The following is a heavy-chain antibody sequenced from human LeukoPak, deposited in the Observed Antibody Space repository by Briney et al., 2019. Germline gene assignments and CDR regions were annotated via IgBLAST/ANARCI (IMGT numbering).Heavy chain of an antibody. CDR2: MNPNSSNT. D-gene: IGHD6-13*01. Sequence: ASVKVSCKAFGYTFTSYDINWLRQATGQGLEWMGWMNPNSSNTGYAQKFQGRVTMTRNTSISTAYMELSSLRSEDTAVYYCASEVALAAGLVDVWGKGTTVTVSS. CDR1: GYTFTSYD. J-gene: IGHJ6*04. V-gene: IGHV1-8*01. CDR3: ASEVALAAGLVDV.